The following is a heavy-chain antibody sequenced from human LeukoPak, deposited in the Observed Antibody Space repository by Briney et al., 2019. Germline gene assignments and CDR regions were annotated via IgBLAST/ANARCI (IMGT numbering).Heavy chain of an antibody. CDR2: INPNSGGT. J-gene: IGHJ3*02. Sequence: ASVKVSXKASGYTFTGYYMHWVRQAPGQGLEWIGRINPNSGGTNYAQKFQGRVTMTRDTSISTAYMELSRLRSDDTAVYYCASLARENDAFDIWGQGTMVTVSS. CDR3: ASLARENDAFDI. V-gene: IGHV1-2*06. CDR1: GYTFTGYY. D-gene: IGHD1-26*01.